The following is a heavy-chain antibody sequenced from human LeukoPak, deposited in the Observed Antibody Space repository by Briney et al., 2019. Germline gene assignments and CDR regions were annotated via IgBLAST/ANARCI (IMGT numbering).Heavy chain of an antibody. CDR2: INHSGST. CDR1: GGSFSGYY. V-gene: IGHV4-34*01. CDR3: AREPLHIVVVTAIRAFDI. Sequence: NSSETLSLTCAVYGGSFSGYYWSWIRQPPGKGLEWIGEINHSGSTNYNPSLKSRVTISVDTSKNQFSLKLSSVTAADTAVYYCAREPLHIVVVTAIRAFDIWGQGTMVTVSS. J-gene: IGHJ3*02. D-gene: IGHD2-21*02.